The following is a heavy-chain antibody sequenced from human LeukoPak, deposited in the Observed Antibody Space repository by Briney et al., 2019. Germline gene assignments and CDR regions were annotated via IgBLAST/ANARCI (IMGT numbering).Heavy chain of an antibody. D-gene: IGHD3-22*01. Sequence: SETLSLTCTVSGGSISSYYWSWIRQPPGKGLEWIRYIYYSGSTNYYPSLKSRVTISVDTSKNQFSLKLSSVTAADTAVYYCARGHYDSSGYYAPVLDWGQGTLVTVSS. CDR2: IYYSGST. V-gene: IGHV4-59*01. CDR3: ARGHYDSSGYYAPVLD. CDR1: GGSISSYY. J-gene: IGHJ4*02.